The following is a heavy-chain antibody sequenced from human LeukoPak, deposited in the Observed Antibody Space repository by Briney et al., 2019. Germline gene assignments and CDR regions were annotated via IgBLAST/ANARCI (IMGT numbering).Heavy chain of an antibody. V-gene: IGHV3-74*01. J-gene: IGHJ6*04. CDR3: AELGITMIGGV. CDR1: GFTFSSYW. CDR2: INSDGSST. Sequence: GGSLRLSCAASGFTFSSYWMHWVRQAPGKGLVWVSRINSDGSSTSYADSVKGRFTISRDNAKNTLYPQMNSLRAEDTAVYYCAELGITMIGGVWGKGTTVTISS. D-gene: IGHD3-10*02.